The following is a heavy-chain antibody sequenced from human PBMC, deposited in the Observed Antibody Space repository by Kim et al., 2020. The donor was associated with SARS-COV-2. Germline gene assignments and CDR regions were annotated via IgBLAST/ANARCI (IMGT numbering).Heavy chain of an antibody. CDR3: ARGPDGGSGYYPYAFDI. J-gene: IGHJ3*02. CDR1: GGSFSGYY. D-gene: IGHD3-22*01. V-gene: IGHV4-34*01. CDR2: INHSGST. Sequence: SETLSLTCAVYGGSFSGYYWSWIRQPPGKGLEWIGEINHSGSTNYNPSLKSRVTISVDTSKNQFSLKLSSVTAADTAVYYCARGPDGGSGYYPYAFDIWGQGTMVTVSS.